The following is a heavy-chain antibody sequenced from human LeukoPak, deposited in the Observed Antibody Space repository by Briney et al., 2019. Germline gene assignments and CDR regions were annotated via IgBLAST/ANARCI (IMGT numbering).Heavy chain of an antibody. D-gene: IGHD3-10*01. CDR2: IRPSGNRR. J-gene: IGHJ6*02. Sequence: PGRSLRLSCAASGFTFSCYAMHWVPQAPARGLGLVSEIRPSGNRRFYADSLKGRFTISRANSKSTVYLQMDSLTADDTAVYYCIRYASGSRYEGAVWGQGTTVTVSS. V-gene: IGHV3-23*01. CDR1: GFTFSCYA. CDR3: IRYASGSRYEGAV.